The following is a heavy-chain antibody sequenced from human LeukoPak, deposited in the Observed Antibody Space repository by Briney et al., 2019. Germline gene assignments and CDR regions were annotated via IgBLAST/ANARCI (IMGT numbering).Heavy chain of an antibody. CDR1: GFTFSSYW. CDR2: IMQDGSEK. J-gene: IGHJ3*02. V-gene: IGHV3-7*01. D-gene: IGHD4-17*01. Sequence: SGGSLRLSCAASGFTFSSYWMSWVRQAPGKRLQWVANIMQDGSEKYYVDSVKGRFTISRDNAKKSLYLQMNSLRAEDTAVYYCARGLYGDDAFDIWGQGTMVTVSS. CDR3: ARGLYGDDAFDI.